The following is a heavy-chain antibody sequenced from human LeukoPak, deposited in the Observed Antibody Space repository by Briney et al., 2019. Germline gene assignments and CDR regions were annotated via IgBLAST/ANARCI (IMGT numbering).Heavy chain of an antibody. D-gene: IGHD1-14*01. V-gene: IGHV3-30*04. CDR1: GFTFSSYA. CDR3: ARDRPHATFYFDY. Sequence: GGSLRLSCAASGFTFSSYAMHWVRQAPGKGLEWVAVISYDGSNKYYADSVKGRFTISRDNSKNTLYLQMNSLRAEDTAVYYCARDRPHATFYFDYWGQGTLVTVSS. J-gene: IGHJ4*02. CDR2: ISYDGSNK.